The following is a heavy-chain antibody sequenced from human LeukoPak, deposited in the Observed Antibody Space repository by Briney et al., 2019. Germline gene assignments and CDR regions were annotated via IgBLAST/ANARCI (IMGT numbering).Heavy chain of an antibody. Sequence: PGGSLRLSCAASGFTFSSYWMSWVRQAPGKGLEWVANIKQDGSEKYYVDSVRGRFTISRDNAKNSLYLQMNSLRAEDTAVYYCARSRQAQASYFDYWGQGTLVTVSS. V-gene: IGHV3-7*01. CDR3: ARSRQAQASYFDY. CDR2: IKQDGSEK. J-gene: IGHJ4*02. CDR1: GFTFSSYW. D-gene: IGHD6-25*01.